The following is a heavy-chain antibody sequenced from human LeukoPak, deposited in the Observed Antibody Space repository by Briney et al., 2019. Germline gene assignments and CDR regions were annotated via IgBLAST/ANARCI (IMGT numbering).Heavy chain of an antibody. Sequence: GGSLRLSCAASGFTFSSCAMSWVRQAPGKELEWVSAISGSGGSTYYADSVKGRFTISRDNSKNTLYLQMNSLRAEDTAVYYCAKTLTTVTTVGYWGQGTLVTVSS. CDR3: AKTLTTVTTVGY. D-gene: IGHD4-17*01. J-gene: IGHJ4*02. V-gene: IGHV3-23*01. CDR1: GFTFSSCA. CDR2: ISGSGGST.